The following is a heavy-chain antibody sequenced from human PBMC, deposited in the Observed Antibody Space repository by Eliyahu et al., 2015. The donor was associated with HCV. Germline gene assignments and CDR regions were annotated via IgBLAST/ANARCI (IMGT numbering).Heavy chain of an antibody. CDR2: IWYDGMEK. CDR3: ARDIHHMPVTGNDKANYYYGMDV. CDR1: TFTLXDXV. V-gene: IGHV3-33*01. J-gene: IGHJ6*02. Sequence: QVQLAESGGGVVQPGQSLTISCAASTFTLXDXVMXXXRQAPGKGRGWVXVIWYDGMEKHYADSVKGRFTLSRDDSMNTLYLQMNSLRAEDTALYYCARDIHHMPVTGNDKANYYYGMDVWGQGTTVTVSS. D-gene: IGHD6-19*01.